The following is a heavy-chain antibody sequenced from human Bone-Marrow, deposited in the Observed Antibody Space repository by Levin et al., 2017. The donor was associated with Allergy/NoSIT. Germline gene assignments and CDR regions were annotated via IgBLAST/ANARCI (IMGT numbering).Heavy chain of an antibody. Sequence: SETLSLTCSVSGGSISSGTYYWGWIRQPPGKGLEWIGRIYHSGSTNYNPSLKSRVTISVDTSKNQFSLNLSSVTAADTAVYYCARHVSGYSYADYSYYYYYMDVWGKGTTVTVSS. V-gene: IGHV4-39*01. J-gene: IGHJ6*03. CDR3: ARHVSGYSYADYSYYYYYMDV. CDR1: GGSISSGTYY. D-gene: IGHD5-18*01. CDR2: IYHSGST.